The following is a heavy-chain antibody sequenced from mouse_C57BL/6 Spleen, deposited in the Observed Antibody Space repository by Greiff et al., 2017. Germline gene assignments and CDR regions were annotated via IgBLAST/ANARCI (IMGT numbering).Heavy chain of an antibody. CDR1: GFTFSSYT. J-gene: IGHJ1*03. CDR3: ARIYYYGSSYWYFDV. Sequence: VMLVESGGGLVKPGGSLKLSCAASGFTFSSYTMSWVRQTPEKRLEWVATISGGGGNTYYPDSVKGRFTISRDNAKNTLYLQMSSLRSEDTALYYCARIYYYGSSYWYFDVWGTGTTVTVAS. D-gene: IGHD1-1*01. CDR2: ISGGGGNT. V-gene: IGHV5-9*01.